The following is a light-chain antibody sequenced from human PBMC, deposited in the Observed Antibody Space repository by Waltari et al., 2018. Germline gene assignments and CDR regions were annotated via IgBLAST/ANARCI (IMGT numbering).Light chain of an antibody. CDR3: QQYGSSSIT. CDR1: ENIRTSY. J-gene: IGKJ5*01. CDR2: GAS. Sequence: EIVLTQSPGTLSLSPGESVTLSCRARENIRTSYLPWYQQKPGQAPRLLIYGASSRASDIPDRFSGRGSGRGFTLSISSLEPEDSAVYFCQQYGSSSITFGQGTRLEIK. V-gene: IGKV3-20*01.